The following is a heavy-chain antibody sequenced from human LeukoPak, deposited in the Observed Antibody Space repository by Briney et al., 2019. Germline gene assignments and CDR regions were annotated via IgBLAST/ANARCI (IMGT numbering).Heavy chain of an antibody. CDR2: ISSNGKVT. J-gene: IGHJ4*02. D-gene: IGHD6-25*01. CDR3: ARLRAAGYDY. Sequence: PGGSLRLSCAASGFTLSSYAMHWVRQAPGKGLEYVSAISSNGKVTSYANSVQGRFTISRDNSKNTVFLQMGSLRTEDMAVYYCARLRAAGYDYWGQGTLVTVSS. V-gene: IGHV3-64*01. CDR1: GFTLSSYA.